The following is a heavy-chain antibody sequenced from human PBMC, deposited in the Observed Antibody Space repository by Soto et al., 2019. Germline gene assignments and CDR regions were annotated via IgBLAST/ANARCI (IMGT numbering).Heavy chain of an antibody. CDR3: ARDRGIVGATGWFDP. CDR2: ISSSSSTI. D-gene: IGHD1-26*01. CDR1: GFTFSSYS. V-gene: IGHV3-48*04. J-gene: IGHJ5*02. Sequence: GGSLRLSCAASGFTFSSYSMNWVRQAPGKGLEWVSYISSSSSTIYYADSVKGRFTISRDNAKNSLYLQMNSLRAEDTAVYYCARDRGIVGATGWFDPWGQGTLVTVSS.